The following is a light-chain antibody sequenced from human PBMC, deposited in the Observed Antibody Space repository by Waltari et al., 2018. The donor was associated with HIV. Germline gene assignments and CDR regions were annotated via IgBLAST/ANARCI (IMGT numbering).Light chain of an antibody. CDR1: SSNIGNNV. CDR3: GTWDSSLSSYV. CDR2: GHG. V-gene: IGLV1-51*01. Sequence: QSVLTQPPSMSAAPGERVTISCSASSSNIGNNVVSWYQQLPGTAPKLLIYGHGSRPSGVPDRFSGSKSGTSATLGITGLQTGDEADYYCGTWDSSLSSYVFGTGTKVTVL. J-gene: IGLJ1*01.